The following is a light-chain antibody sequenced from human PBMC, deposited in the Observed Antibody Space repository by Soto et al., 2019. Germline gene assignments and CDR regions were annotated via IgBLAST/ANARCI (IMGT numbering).Light chain of an antibody. CDR2: AAS. V-gene: IGKV1-39*01. CDR1: QSISSY. Sequence: DIQMTQSPSSLSASVGDRVTITCRASQSISSYLNWYQQKPGKAPKLLIYAASSLQSGVPSRFSGSGSGTDFTLTISSLQPEDFATYYCQQSYSTPFFFGGGTKMDIK. J-gene: IGKJ4*01. CDR3: QQSYSTPFF.